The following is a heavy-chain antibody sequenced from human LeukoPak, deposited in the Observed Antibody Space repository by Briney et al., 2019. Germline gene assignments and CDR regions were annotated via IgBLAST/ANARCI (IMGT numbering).Heavy chain of an antibody. J-gene: IGHJ3*02. D-gene: IGHD5-18*01. Sequence: ASVKVSCKASGYTFTSYYMHWVRQAPGQGLEWMGIINPSGGSASYAQKFQGRVTMTRDTSTSTVYMELSSLRSEDTAVYYCARDLDRRRTAMVYGEDIWGQGTMVTVSS. CDR1: GYTFTSYY. CDR2: INPSGGSA. V-gene: IGHV1-46*01. CDR3: ARDLDRRRTAMVYGEDI.